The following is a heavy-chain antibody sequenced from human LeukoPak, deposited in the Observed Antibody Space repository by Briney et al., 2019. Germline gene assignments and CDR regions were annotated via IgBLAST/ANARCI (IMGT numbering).Heavy chain of an antibody. CDR2: ISGSGGRT. V-gene: IGHV3-23*01. D-gene: IGHD2-21*01. J-gene: IGHJ4*02. Sequence: AGGSLRLSCAVSGITLSNYGMSWVRQAPGKGLEWVAGISGSGGRTNYADSVKGRFTISRDNPKNTLYLQMNSLRVEDTAVYFCAKRGVVIRAILVGFHKEAYYFDSWGQGALVTVSS. CDR3: AKRGVVIRAILVGFHKEAYYFDS. CDR1: GITLSNYG.